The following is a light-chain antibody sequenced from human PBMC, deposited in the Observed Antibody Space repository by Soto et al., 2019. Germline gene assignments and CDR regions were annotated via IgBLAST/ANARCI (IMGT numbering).Light chain of an antibody. Sequence: QTVVTQEPSLTVSPGGTATLTCAASSGAVTSDYFPNWFQQKPGQAPRALIYATSIKHSWTPARFSGSLLGGKAALTLSGVQPEDEAEYCCLLYYAGTYVFGTGTKLTVL. V-gene: IGLV7-43*01. CDR3: LLYYAGTYV. CDR1: SGAVTSDYF. J-gene: IGLJ1*01. CDR2: ATS.